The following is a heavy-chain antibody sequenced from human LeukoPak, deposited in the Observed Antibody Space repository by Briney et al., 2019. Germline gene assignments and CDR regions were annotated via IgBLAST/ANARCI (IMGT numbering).Heavy chain of an antibody. Sequence: GGSLRLSCAASGFPFSSYGMHWVRPAPGKGLEWVAVIWCDGSNKYYADSVKGRFTISRDNSKNTLYLQMNSLRAEDTAVYYCATTYYDILTGYSPLDYWGQGTLVTVSS. V-gene: IGHV3-33*01. CDR2: IWCDGSNK. D-gene: IGHD3-9*01. CDR1: GFPFSSYG. J-gene: IGHJ4*02. CDR3: ATTYYDILTGYSPLDY.